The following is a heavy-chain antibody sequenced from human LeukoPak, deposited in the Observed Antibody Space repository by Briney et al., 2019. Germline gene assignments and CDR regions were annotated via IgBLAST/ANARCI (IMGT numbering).Heavy chain of an antibody. Sequence: RASVKVSCKASGYTFTEYGINWVRQAPGQGLEWLGWISAYNGITNYAQNFQDRVSMTTDTSTSTVYMELRSLRADDTAVYYCARGSIDYDFWSGYYPLAYWGQGTLVTVSS. CDR1: GYTFTEYG. J-gene: IGHJ4*02. CDR2: ISAYNGIT. V-gene: IGHV1-18*01. D-gene: IGHD3-3*01. CDR3: ARGSIDYDFWSGYYPLAY.